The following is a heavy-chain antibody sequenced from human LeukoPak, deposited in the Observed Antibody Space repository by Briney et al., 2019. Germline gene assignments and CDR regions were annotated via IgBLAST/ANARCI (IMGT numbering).Heavy chain of an antibody. V-gene: IGHV3-7*03. D-gene: IGHD6-19*01. CDR2: IKQDGSER. CDR1: GFTFSSYT. CDR3: ARDWQTRSGWSNF. J-gene: IGHJ4*02. Sequence: PPGGSLRLSCAASGFTFSSYTMSWVRQAPGKGLEWAANIKQDGSERYYVDSVKGRFTISRDNAKNSLYLQMNSLRAEDTAVYYCARDWQTRSGWSNFWGQGILVTVSS.